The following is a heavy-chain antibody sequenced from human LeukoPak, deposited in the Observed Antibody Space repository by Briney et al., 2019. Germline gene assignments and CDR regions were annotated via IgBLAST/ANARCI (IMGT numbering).Heavy chain of an antibody. D-gene: IGHD6-19*01. V-gene: IGHV4-39*01. J-gene: IGHJ4*02. CDR1: GGSIGSSTYY. Sequence: SETLSLTCTVSGGSIGSSTYYWGWIRQPPGKGLEWIGSIYYSGSTYYNPSLKSRVTISVDTSKDQFSLKLSSVPAADTAVYYCARSNYSSGFYFDYWGQGTLVTVSS. CDR2: IYYSGST. CDR3: ARSNYSSGFYFDY.